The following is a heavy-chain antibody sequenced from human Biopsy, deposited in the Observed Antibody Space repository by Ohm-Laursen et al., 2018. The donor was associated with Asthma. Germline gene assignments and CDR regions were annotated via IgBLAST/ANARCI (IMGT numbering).Heavy chain of an antibody. CDR2: LIPVLGTA. CDR1: GGTFSRYA. Sequence: GSSVKVSCKASGGTFSRYAISWVRQAPRQGLEWMGGLIPVLGTADYAPMFEGRVTITADESTSTVYMELSGLRFDDTAIYYCARPSPNRDILYYYYHMDVWGQGTTVIVSS. D-gene: IGHD3-3*02. CDR3: ARPSPNRDILYYYYHMDV. V-gene: IGHV1-69*01. J-gene: IGHJ6*02.